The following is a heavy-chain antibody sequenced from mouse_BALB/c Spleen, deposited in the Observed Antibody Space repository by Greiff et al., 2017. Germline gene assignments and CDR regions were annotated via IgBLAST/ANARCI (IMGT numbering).Heavy chain of an antibody. CDR1: GYSITSDYA. Sequence: DVQLQESGPGLVKPSQSLSLTCTVTGYSITSDYAWNWIRQFPGNKLEWMGYISYSGSTSYNPSLKSRISITRDTSKNQFFLQLNSVTTEDTATYYCARCVYGSSYAMDYWGQGTSVTVSS. CDR3: ARCVYGSSYAMDY. D-gene: IGHD1-1*01. J-gene: IGHJ4*01. CDR2: ISYSGST. V-gene: IGHV3-2*02.